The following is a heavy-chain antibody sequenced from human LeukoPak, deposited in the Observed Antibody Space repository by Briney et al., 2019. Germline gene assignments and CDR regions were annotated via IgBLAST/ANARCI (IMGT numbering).Heavy chain of an antibody. CDR1: GGTFSSYA. J-gene: IGHJ6*03. Sequence: SVKVSCKASGGTFSSYAISWVRQAPGQGLEWMGGIIPIFGTANYAQKFQGRVTITTDESTSTAYMELSSLRSEDTAAYYCARDQMGSSDYYYYMDVWGKGTTVTVSS. V-gene: IGHV1-69*05. D-gene: IGHD1-26*01. CDR3: ARDQMGSSDYYYYMDV. CDR2: IIPIFGTA.